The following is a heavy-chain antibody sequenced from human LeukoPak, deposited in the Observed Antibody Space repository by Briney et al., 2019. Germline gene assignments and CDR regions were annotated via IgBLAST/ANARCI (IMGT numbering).Heavy chain of an antibody. J-gene: IGHJ4*02. Sequence: SETLSLTCTVSGGSISSYYWSWIRQPAGKGLEWIGRIYTSGSTNYNPSLKSRVTMSVDTSKNQFSLKLSSVTAADTAVYYCARDFEYSSSSLDYFDYWGQGTLVTVSS. CDR3: ARDFEYSSSSLDYFDY. D-gene: IGHD6-6*01. V-gene: IGHV4-4*07. CDR2: IYTSGST. CDR1: GGSISSYY.